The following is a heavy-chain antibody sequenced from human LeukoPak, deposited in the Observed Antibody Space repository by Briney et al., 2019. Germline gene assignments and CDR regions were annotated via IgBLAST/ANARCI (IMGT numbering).Heavy chain of an antibody. Sequence: PSETLSLTCAVSGYSISSGYYWGWIRQPPGKGLEWIGSIYHSGSTYYNPSLKSRVTISVDTSKNQFSLKLSSVTAADTAVYYCARYGGPGDYWGQGTVVTVSS. V-gene: IGHV4-38-2*01. J-gene: IGHJ4*02. CDR2: IYHSGST. CDR1: GYSISSGYY. D-gene: IGHD4-23*01. CDR3: ARYGGPGDY.